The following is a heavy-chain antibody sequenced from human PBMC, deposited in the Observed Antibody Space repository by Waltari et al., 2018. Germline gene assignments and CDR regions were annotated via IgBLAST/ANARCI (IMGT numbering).Heavy chain of an antibody. J-gene: IGHJ4*02. V-gene: IGHV1-69*05. D-gene: IGHD4-17*01. CDR1: GGTFSSYA. CDR3: ARIQGGRGDYVGPFDY. Sequence: QVQLVQSGAEVKKPGSSVKVSCKASGGTFSSYAISWVRQAPGQGLEWMGGILPIFGKANYAQKFQGRVTITTDESTSTAYRELSSLRSEDTAVYYCARIQGGRGDYVGPFDYWGQGTLVTVSS. CDR2: ILPIFGKA.